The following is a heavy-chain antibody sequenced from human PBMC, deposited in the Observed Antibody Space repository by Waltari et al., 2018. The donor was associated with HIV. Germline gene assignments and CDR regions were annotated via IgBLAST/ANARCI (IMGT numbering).Heavy chain of an antibody. CDR1: GFTVGNNF. D-gene: IGHD3-10*01. V-gene: IGHV3-66*01. Sequence: EVQLVDSGGGLVQPGGSLRLSCAASGFTVGNNFMSWVRQAPGKGLEWVSVIYSGGSTYYADSVKGRFTISRDNSKNTLYLQMNSLRVEDTAVYYCAREEAVTARGGIDVWGQGTMVTVSS. CDR3: AREEAVTARGGIDV. CDR2: IYSGGST. J-gene: IGHJ3*01.